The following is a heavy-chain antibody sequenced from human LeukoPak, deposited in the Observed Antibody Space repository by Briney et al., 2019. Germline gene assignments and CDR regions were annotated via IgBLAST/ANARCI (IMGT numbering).Heavy chain of an antibody. D-gene: IGHD1-26*01. Sequence: XXFXAYXXNWVRQAPGKGLEXVSSISSNSYNVYYADSVRGRFIISRDNARSSLFLQMNSLRAEDTAVYYCARWLVGALKPGAFDVWSQGTAVTVSS. CDR2: ISSNSYNV. J-gene: IGHJ3*01. CDR3: ARWLVGALKPGAFDV. V-gene: IGHV3-21*06. CDR1: XXFXAYX.